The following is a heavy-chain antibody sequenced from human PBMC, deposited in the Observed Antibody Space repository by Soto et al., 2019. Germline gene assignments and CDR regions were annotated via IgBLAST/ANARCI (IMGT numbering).Heavy chain of an antibody. Sequence: PGGSLRLSCASSGFTFSSYGMHLVRQAPGKGLEWVAVISYDGSNKYYADSVKGRFTISRDNSKNTLYLQMNSLRAEDTAVYYCAKLPSWYCSGGSCYHAFDYWGQGTLVTVSS. CDR2: ISYDGSNK. D-gene: IGHD2-15*01. CDR1: GFTFSSYG. CDR3: AKLPSWYCSGGSCYHAFDY. J-gene: IGHJ4*02. V-gene: IGHV3-30*18.